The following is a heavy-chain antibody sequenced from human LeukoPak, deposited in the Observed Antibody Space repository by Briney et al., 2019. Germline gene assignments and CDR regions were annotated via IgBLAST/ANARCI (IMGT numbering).Heavy chain of an antibody. D-gene: IGHD5-18*01. J-gene: IGHJ6*02. CDR2: IYYSGST. Sequence: SETLSLTCTVSGGSISSGGYYWSWIRQHPGKGLEWIGYIYYSGSTYYNPSLKSRVTISVDTSKNQFSLKLSSVTAADTAVYYCARDTAMAPQAYYYYYGMDAWGQGTTVTVSS. CDR3: ARDTAMAPQAYYYYYGMDA. V-gene: IGHV4-31*03. CDR1: GGSISSGGYY.